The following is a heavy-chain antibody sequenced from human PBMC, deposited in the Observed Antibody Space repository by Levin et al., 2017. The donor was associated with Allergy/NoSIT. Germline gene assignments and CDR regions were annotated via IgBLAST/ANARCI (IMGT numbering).Heavy chain of an antibody. V-gene: IGHV3-11*05. CDR2: ISSSSSNR. Sequence: LSLTCAASGFTFSHHYMSWIRQAPGKGLEWVSYISSSSSNRDYADSVKGRFTISRDNAKNSLYLQLGSLRVEDTAVYYCAREGTAGGGFALDAFDIWGQGTMVTVSS. D-gene: IGHD1-1*01. CDR3: AREGTAGGGFALDAFDI. J-gene: IGHJ3*02. CDR1: GFTFSHHY.